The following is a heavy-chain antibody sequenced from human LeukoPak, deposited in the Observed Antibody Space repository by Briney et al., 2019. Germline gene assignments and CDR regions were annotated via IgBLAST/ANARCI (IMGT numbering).Heavy chain of an antibody. CDR3: ARDAAAATVDY. V-gene: IGHV4-31*03. J-gene: IGHJ4*02. CDR2: IYYSGST. Sequence: SQTLSLTCTVSGGSISSGGYYWSWIRQHPGKGLEWIGYIYYSGSTYYNPSLKSRVTISVDTSKNQFSLKLSSVTAADTAVYYCARDAAAATVDYWGQGTLVTVSS. D-gene: IGHD6-13*01. CDR1: GGSISSGGYY.